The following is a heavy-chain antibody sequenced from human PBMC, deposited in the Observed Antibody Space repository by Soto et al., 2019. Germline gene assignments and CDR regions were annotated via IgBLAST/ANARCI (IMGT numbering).Heavy chain of an antibody. CDR2: ISSSSSYI. CDR1: GFTFSPYS. J-gene: IGHJ4*02. Sequence: EVQLVESGGGLVKPGGSLRLSCAASGFTFSPYSMNWVRQAPGKGLEWVSFISSSSSYIYYADSVKGRFTISRDNAKNSLYLQMNSLRAEDTAVYYCAGNRGYNYGPVDSWGQGTLVTVSS. CDR3: AGNRGYNYGPVDS. D-gene: IGHD5-18*01. V-gene: IGHV3-21*01.